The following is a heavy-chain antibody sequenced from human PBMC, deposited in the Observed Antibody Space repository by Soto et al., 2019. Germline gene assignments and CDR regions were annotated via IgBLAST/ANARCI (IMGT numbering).Heavy chain of an antibody. CDR2: IRSKAYGGTT. CDR1: GFTFGDYA. V-gene: IGHV3-49*03. D-gene: IGHD3-22*01. J-gene: IGHJ4*02. Sequence: SLRLSCTASGFTFGDYAISWFRQAAGKGLEWVGFIRSKAYGGTTEYAASVKGRFTISRDDSKSIAYLQMNSLKTEDTAVYYCTRWTLDSSGYYPLWGQGTLVTVXS. CDR3: TRWTLDSSGYYPL.